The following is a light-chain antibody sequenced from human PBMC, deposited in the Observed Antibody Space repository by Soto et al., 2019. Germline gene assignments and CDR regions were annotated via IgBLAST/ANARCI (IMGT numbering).Light chain of an antibody. CDR3: QQSHRIPYT. Sequence: DIQMTQSPSSLSASVGDRVTITCRASQTISTYLNWYQQEPGKAPKLLIYAASSLHTGVPSRFSGSGSGTDFTLTIRRLQPEAFAAYYWQQSHRIPYTFGQGTKLEIK. CDR1: QTISTY. CDR2: AAS. J-gene: IGKJ2*01. V-gene: IGKV1-39*01.